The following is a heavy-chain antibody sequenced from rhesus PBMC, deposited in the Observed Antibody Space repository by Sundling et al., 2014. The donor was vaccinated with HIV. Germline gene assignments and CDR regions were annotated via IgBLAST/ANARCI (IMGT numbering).Heavy chain of an antibody. CDR3: TKDGGYYSVDY. J-gene: IGHJ4*01. Sequence: EVQVVESGGGLAQPGGSLRLSCVASGFTFSDYYMHWVRQPQGKGLEWVGLIGVKPDSYTTEYAAAVKGRFTISRDDSKNTLYLQMSSQKTEDTAVYYCTKDGGYYSVDYWGQGVLVTVSS. CDR2: IGVKPDSYTT. V-gene: IGHV3-13*01. CDR1: GFTFSDYY. D-gene: IGHD3-28*01.